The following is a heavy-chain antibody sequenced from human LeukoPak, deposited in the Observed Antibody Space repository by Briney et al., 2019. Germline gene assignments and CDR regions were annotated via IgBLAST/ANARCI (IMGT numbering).Heavy chain of an antibody. Sequence: ASVKVSCKVSGYTFTDYHMHWVQQAPGKGLEWMGLVDPEDGETIYAEKFQGRVTITADTSTDTAYMELSSLRSEDTAVYYCATDRRSSGYYGAFDIWGQGTMVTVSS. D-gene: IGHD3-22*01. CDR1: GYTFTDYH. CDR3: ATDRRSSGYYGAFDI. CDR2: VDPEDGET. V-gene: IGHV1-69-2*01. J-gene: IGHJ3*02.